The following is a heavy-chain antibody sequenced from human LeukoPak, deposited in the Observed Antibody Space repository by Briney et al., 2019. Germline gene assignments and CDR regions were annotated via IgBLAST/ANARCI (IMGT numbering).Heavy chain of an antibody. CDR3: ARLSSGWYVDY. CDR2: IYYSGST. J-gene: IGHJ4*02. V-gene: IGHV4-59*08. CDR1: GGSISSYY. Sequence: SETLSLTCTVSGGSISSYYWSWIRQPPGKGQEWIGYIYYSGSTNYNPSLKSRVTISVDTSKNQFSLKLSSVTAADTAVYYCARLSSGWYVDYWGQGTLVTVSS. D-gene: IGHD6-19*01.